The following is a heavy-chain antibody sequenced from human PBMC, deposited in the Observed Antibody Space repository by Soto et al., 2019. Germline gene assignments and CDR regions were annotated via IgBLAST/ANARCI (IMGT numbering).Heavy chain of an antibody. Sequence: EVQLVESGGGLVQPGGSLRLSCAASGFTFSSYEMNWVRQAPGKGLEWVSYISSSGSTIYYADSVKGRFTISRDNAKKSRYRQRNSLGAEDPAFYYCARGQYSGGGGYFDYWGQETLVTVSS. CDR1: GFTFSSYE. CDR2: ISSSGSTI. V-gene: IGHV3-48*03. CDR3: ARGQYSGGGGYFDY. J-gene: IGHJ4*02. D-gene: IGHD6-19*01.